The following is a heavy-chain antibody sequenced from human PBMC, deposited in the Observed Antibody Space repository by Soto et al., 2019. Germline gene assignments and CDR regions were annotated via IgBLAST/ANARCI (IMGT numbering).Heavy chain of an antibody. CDR3: ASSGSGYYYVNYYGMDV. CDR2: IIPILGIA. CDR1: GGTFSSYT. D-gene: IGHD3-22*01. Sequence: GASVKVSCKASGGTFSSYTISWVRQAPGQGLEWMGRIIPILGIANYAQKFQGRVTITADKSTCTAYMELSSLRSEDTALYYCASSGSGYYYVNYYGMDVWGQGTTVTVSS. V-gene: IGHV1-69*02. J-gene: IGHJ6*02.